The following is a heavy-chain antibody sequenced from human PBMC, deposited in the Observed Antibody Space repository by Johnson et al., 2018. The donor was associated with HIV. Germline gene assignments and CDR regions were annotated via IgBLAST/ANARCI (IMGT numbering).Heavy chain of an antibody. V-gene: IGHV3-66*01. CDR1: GFTVSSNY. CDR2: IYSGGST. CDR3: ATCAYEVLLGGDVFDI. Sequence: VQLVESGGGLVHPGGSLRLSCAASGFTVSSNYMSWVRQAPGKGLEWVSVIYSGGSTYYADFVKGRVTISRDNSKNTLYLQMNSLGGEDTAVYYGATCAYEVLLGGDVFDIWGQGTMVTVSS. D-gene: IGHD3-16*01. J-gene: IGHJ3*02.